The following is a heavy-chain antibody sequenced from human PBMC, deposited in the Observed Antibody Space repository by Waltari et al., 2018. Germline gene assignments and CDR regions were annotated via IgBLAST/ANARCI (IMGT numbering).Heavy chain of an antibody. D-gene: IGHD1-7*01. CDR3: AKDPYNWNYEVDY. CDR1: GFTFSSYA. J-gene: IGHJ4*02. CDR2: IYSGGRT. V-gene: IGHV3-23*03. Sequence: EVQLLESGGGLVQPGGSLRLSCAASGFTFSSYAMSWVRQAPGKGLEWVSVIYSGGRTYYADSVKGRFTISRDNSKNTLYLQMNSLRAEDTAVYYCAKDPYNWNYEVDYWGQGTLVTVSS.